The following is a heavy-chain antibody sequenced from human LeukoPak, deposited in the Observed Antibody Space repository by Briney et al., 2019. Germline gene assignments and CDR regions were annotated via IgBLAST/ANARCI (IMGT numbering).Heavy chain of an antibody. V-gene: IGHV4-39*07. Sequence: SETLSLTCTVSGGSISSSSYYWGWIRQPPGKGLEWIGSIYYSGSTYYNPSLKSRVAISVDTSKNQFSLKLSSVTAADAAVYYCARVELRFLEWLLYEEYYFDYWGQGTLVTVSS. CDR1: GGSISSSSYY. CDR3: ARVELRFLEWLLYEEYYFDY. CDR2: IYYSGST. D-gene: IGHD3-3*01. J-gene: IGHJ4*02.